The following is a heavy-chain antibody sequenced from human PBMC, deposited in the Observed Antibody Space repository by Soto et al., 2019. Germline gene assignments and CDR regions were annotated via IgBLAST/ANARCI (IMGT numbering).Heavy chain of an antibody. CDR1: GFAFNNYG. Sequence: GGSLRLSCTVSGFAFNNYGINWVRQAPGKGLEWVSSISKSDYTYYSDSVKGRFTISRDNAKNSVSLQMNTLRVEDTAVYYCAREDSIIIPAVSDFWGQGTLVPVYS. J-gene: IGHJ4*02. CDR3: AREDSIIIPAVSDF. CDR2: ISKSDYT. D-gene: IGHD2-2*01. V-gene: IGHV3-21*01.